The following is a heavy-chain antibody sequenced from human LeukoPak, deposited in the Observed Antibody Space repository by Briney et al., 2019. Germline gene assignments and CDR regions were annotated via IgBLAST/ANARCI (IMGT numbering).Heavy chain of an antibody. V-gene: IGHV1-2*04. J-gene: IGHJ1*01. Sequence: ASVKVSCKASGYTFTSYDINWVRQATGQGLEWMGWINPNSGGTNYAQKFQGWVTMTRDTSISTAYMELSGLTSDDTAVYYCARVARLRRIAAAGTVYFQHWGQGTLVTVSS. D-gene: IGHD6-13*01. CDR1: GYTFTSYD. CDR2: INPNSGGT. CDR3: ARVARLRRIAAAGTVYFQH.